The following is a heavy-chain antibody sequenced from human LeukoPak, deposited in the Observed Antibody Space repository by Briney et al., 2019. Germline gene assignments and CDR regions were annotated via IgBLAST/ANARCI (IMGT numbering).Heavy chain of an antibody. Sequence: QPGGSLRLSCAASGFTFSSYGMSWVRQAPGKGLEWVSGINTSGGTTYYADSVKGRFTISRDNSKNTLYLQMNSLRADDTAAYYCAKDPPTVMANAFHIWGQGTVVTVSS. D-gene: IGHD5-18*01. V-gene: IGHV3-23*01. J-gene: IGHJ3*02. CDR2: INTSGGTT. CDR1: GFTFSSYG. CDR3: AKDPPTVMANAFHI.